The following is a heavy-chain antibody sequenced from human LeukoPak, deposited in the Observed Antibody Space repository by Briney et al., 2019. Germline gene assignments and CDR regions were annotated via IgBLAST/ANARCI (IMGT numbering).Heavy chain of an antibody. Sequence: PGGSLRLSCAASGFTFSDYYMSWVRQAPGKGLEWVSGINWNGGSTGYADSVKGRFTISRDNAKNSLYLQMNSLRAEDTAVYYCARDSVGCSGGSCYSSYYYYMDVWGKGTTVTISS. V-gene: IGHV3-20*04. CDR2: INWNGGST. CDR3: ARDSVGCSGGSCYSSYYYYMDV. CDR1: GFTFSDYY. D-gene: IGHD2-15*01. J-gene: IGHJ6*03.